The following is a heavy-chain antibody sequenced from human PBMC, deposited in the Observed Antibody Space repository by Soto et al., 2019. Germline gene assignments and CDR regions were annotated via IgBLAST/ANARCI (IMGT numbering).Heavy chain of an antibody. CDR1: GGTFSSYA. D-gene: IGHD3-22*01. V-gene: IGHV1-69*12. J-gene: IGHJ5*02. CDR3: ARSNYYDSSGFEGYNWFDP. CDR2: IIPIFGTA. Sequence: QVQLVQSGAEVKKPGSSVKVSCKASGGTFSSYAISWVRQAPGQGLEWMGGIIPIFGTANYAQKFQGRVTIPADESTSTAYMELSSLRSEDTAVYYCARSNYYDSSGFEGYNWFDPWGQGTLVTVSS.